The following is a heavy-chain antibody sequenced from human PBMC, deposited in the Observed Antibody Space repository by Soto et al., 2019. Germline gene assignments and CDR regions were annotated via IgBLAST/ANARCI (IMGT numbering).Heavy chain of an antibody. D-gene: IGHD3-22*01. Sequence: GGSLRLSCAASGFTFSGSAMHWVRQASGKGLEWVGRIRSKANSYATAYAASVKGRFTISRDDSKNTAYLQMNSLKTEDTAVYYCTSTPDDSSGYYYGRHKLYYYGMDVWGQGTTVTVSS. CDR2: IRSKANSYAT. CDR3: TSTPDDSSGYYYGRHKLYYYGMDV. V-gene: IGHV3-73*01. CDR1: GFTFSGSA. J-gene: IGHJ6*02.